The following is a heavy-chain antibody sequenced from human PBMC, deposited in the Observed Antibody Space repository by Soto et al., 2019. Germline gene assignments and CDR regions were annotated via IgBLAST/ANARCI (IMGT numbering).Heavy chain of an antibody. Sequence: QVQLQESGPGLVKPSETLSLTCTVSGASVSSGSNYWSWIRQPPGKGLEWIGYIYYTGSSNYNPPLKSRVTISADTSKNQFSLRLNSVTAADTAVYYCARDLSGSGFDYWGQGTLVTVSS. V-gene: IGHV4-61*01. J-gene: IGHJ4*02. CDR3: ARDLSGSGFDY. D-gene: IGHD1-26*01. CDR1: GASVSSGSNY. CDR2: IYYTGSS.